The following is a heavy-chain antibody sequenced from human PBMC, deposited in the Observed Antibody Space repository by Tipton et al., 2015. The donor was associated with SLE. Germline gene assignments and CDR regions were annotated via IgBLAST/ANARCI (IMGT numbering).Heavy chain of an antibody. J-gene: IGHJ5*02. Sequence: TLSLTCTVSGYFINSGYFWGWIRQPPGKGLEWIGSIYHSGSTYYNPSLKSRVTISVDTSKNQFSLKLSSVTAADTAVYYCARHGTNGYCSGGSCSPGAWFDPWGQGTLVTVSS. CDR3: ARHGTNGYCSGGSCSPGAWFDP. V-gene: IGHV4-38-2*02. CDR2: IYHSGST. CDR1: GYFINSGYF. D-gene: IGHD2-15*01.